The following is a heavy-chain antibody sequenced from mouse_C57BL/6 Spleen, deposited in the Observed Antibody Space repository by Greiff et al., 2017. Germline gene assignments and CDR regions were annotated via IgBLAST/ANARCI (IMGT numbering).Heavy chain of an antibody. J-gene: IGHJ1*03. CDR3: ARYLNWYFDV. V-gene: IGHV1-66*01. CDR2: IYPGSGNT. Sequence: VKLVESGPELVKPGASVKISCKASGYSFTSYYIHWVKQRPGQGLEWIGWIYPGSGNTKYNEKFKGKATLTADTSSSTAYMQLSSLTSEDSAVYYCARYLNWYFDVWGTGTTVTVSS. CDR1: GYSFTSYY.